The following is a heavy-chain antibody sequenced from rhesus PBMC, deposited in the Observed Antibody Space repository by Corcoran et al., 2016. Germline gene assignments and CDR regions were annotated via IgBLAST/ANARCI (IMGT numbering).Heavy chain of an antibody. D-gene: IGHD4-29*01. CDR2: IYGSGSST. CDR3: ASDTPYGSSPNRFDY. V-gene: IGHV4-169*02. J-gene: IGHJ4*01. CDR1: GGSISSSY. Sequence: QLQLQESGPGLVKPSETLSVTCAVSGGSISSSYWSWIRQAPGKGLEWIGYIYGSGSSTNYNPSLMSRATRSVDTSKNQLSLKLSSVTAADTAVYYCASDTPYGSSPNRFDYWGQGVLVTVSS.